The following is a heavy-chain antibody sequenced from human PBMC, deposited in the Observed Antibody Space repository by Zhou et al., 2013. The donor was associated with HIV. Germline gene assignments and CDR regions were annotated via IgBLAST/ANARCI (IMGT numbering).Heavy chain of an antibody. J-gene: IGHJ4*02. CDR1: GGTFSSYG. CDR3: ARGPIAAAGPTGFDY. Sequence: QVQLVQSGAEVKKPGSSVKVSCKASGGTFSSYGLSWVRQAPGQGPEWMGGIIPTFGRTDYAQKFQGRVTITTDESTSTAYMELNSLRSEDTAVYYCARGPIAAAGPTGFDYWGQGTLVTVSS. D-gene: IGHD6-13*01. V-gene: IGHV1-69*05. CDR2: IIPTFGRT.